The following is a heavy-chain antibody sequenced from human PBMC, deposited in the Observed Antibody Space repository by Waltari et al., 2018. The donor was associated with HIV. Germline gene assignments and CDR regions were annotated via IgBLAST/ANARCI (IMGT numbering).Heavy chain of an antibody. CDR2: IIPVFGTA. Sequence: VQLVQSGAEVKQPGSAVKVSCRASGGGVRSYATTWMRQAPGQGLEWMGGIIPVFGTANYAQKFQGRVTITADESTSTAYMDLRSLTSEDTAVYYCARILGSSWYNWIDPWGQGTLVTVSS. CDR3: ARILGSSWYNWIDP. CDR1: GGGVRSYA. V-gene: IGHV1-69*12. D-gene: IGHD6-13*01. J-gene: IGHJ5*02.